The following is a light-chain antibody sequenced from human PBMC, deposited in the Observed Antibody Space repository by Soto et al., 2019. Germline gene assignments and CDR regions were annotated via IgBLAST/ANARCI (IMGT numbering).Light chain of an antibody. CDR2: DVS. CDR1: SSDVGSYKY. J-gene: IGLJ1*01. V-gene: IGLV2-14*03. CDR3: NSYTTSSTLV. Sequence: QSVLTQPASVSGSPGQSITISCTGTSSDVGSYKYVSWYQQHPGKAPKIMIYDVSKRPSGVSNSFSGSKSGNTASLTFSGLRAEDEADYYCNSYTTSSTLVFGTGTKVTVL.